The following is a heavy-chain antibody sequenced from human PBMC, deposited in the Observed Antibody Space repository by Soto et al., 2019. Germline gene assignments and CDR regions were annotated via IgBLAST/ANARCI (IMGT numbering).Heavy chain of an antibody. J-gene: IGHJ4*02. V-gene: IGHV3-30*04. CDR1: GFTFSSYA. Sequence: PRGSLRLSCTASGFTFSSYAMHWVRQAPGKGLEWVAVISYDGSNKYYADSVKGRFTISRDNSKNTLYLQMNSLRAEDTAVYYCARYDFLNVLFDYWGQGTLVTVSS. CDR2: ISYDGSNK. CDR3: ARYDFLNVLFDY. D-gene: IGHD3-22*01.